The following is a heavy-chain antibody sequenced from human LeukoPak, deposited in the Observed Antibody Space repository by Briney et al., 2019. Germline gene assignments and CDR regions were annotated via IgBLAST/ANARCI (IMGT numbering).Heavy chain of an antibody. CDR1: GYTFTGYY. D-gene: IGHD6-13*01. J-gene: IGHJ5*02. Sequence: ASVKVSCKASGYTFTGYYMHWVRQAPGQGLEWMAWINPNSGGTNYAQKFQDRVTMTRDASITTAYMELNRLTSDDTAVYYCGRDLVSRQEVDQPWGQGTLVTVSS. V-gene: IGHV1-2*02. CDR2: INPNSGGT. CDR3: GRDLVSRQEVDQP.